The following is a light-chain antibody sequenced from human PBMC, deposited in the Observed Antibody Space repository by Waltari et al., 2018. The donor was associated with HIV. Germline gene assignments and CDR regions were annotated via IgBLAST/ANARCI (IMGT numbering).Light chain of an antibody. Sequence: SSELTQDPAVSVAVGRTVRNTSHGDSLSSCYASWYQQYPGQAPLLVVYGNDKRSPGIPDRFSGSSSGNTASLTITGAQAEDEADYYCNSRDSSGHHLVFATGTTVTVL. V-gene: IGLV3-19*01. CDR2: GND. J-gene: IGLJ1*01. CDR1: SLSSCY. CDR3: NSRDSSGHHLV.